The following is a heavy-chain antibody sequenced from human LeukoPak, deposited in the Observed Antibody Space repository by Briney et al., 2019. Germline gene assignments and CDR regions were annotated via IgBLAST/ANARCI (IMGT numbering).Heavy chain of an antibody. Sequence: GGSLRLSCAASGFTFSSYAMHWVRQAPGKGLEWVAVISYDGSNKYYADSVKGRFTISRDNSKNTLYLQMNSLRAEDTAVYYCAKCIAARRDYYYYMDVWGKGTTVTVSS. CDR3: AKCIAARRDYYYYMDV. CDR2: ISYDGSNK. J-gene: IGHJ6*03. V-gene: IGHV3-30-3*01. CDR1: GFTFSSYA. D-gene: IGHD6-6*01.